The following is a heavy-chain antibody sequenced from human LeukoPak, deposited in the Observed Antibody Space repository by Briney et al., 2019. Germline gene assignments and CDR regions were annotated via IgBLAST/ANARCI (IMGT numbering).Heavy chain of an antibody. D-gene: IGHD6-19*01. CDR1: GDSVSINSAV. V-gene: IGHV6-1*01. Sequence: SQTLSLTCAISGDSVSINSAVSNWIRQSPSRGLEWLGRTYYRSKWYNAYAVSVKSRITINPDTSKNQFSLQLNSVTPEDTAVYYCARGAVAGLFDYWGQGTLVTVSS. CDR2: TYYRSKWYN. CDR3: ARGAVAGLFDY. J-gene: IGHJ4*02.